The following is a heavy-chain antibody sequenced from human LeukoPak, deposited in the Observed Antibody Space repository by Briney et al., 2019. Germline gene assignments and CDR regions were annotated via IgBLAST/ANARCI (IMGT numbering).Heavy chain of an antibody. CDR3: ARCLLFSSTSCYDY. J-gene: IGHJ4*02. Sequence: SETLSLTCAVYGGSFSGYYWSWIRQPPGKGLEWIGELNHSGSTNYNPSLKSRVTISVDTSKNQFSLKLSSVTAADTAVYYCARCLLFSSTSCYDYWGQGTLVTVSS. D-gene: IGHD2-2*01. V-gene: IGHV4-34*01. CDR1: GGSFSGYY. CDR2: LNHSGST.